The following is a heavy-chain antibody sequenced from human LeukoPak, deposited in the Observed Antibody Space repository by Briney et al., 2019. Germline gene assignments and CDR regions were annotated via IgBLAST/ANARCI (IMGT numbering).Heavy chain of an antibody. D-gene: IGHD3-10*01. CDR1: GGSISSSSYN. CDR2: IDNIGST. V-gene: IGHV4-39*06. J-gene: IGHJ3*02. Sequence: SETLSLTCTVSGGSISSSSYNWAWIRQPPGKGLEWIGNIDNIGSTYYNPSLQSRVTISVDTSKNQSALKLSSVTAADTAVYYCAREFYYYGSGSESAFDIWGQGTMVTVSS. CDR3: AREFYYYGSGSESAFDI.